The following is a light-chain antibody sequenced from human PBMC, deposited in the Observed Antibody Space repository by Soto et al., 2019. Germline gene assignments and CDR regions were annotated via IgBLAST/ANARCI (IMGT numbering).Light chain of an antibody. V-gene: IGLV2-8*01. CDR1: GSDVGDYNY. J-gene: IGLJ1*01. CDR2: EVS. Sequence: QSALTQPPSASGSPGQSVTISCTGTGSDVGDYNYVSWYQQHPGKAPKLMIYEVSKRPSGVPDRFCGSKSGNTASLTVSGIQADDEANYYCSSYTGTSYVFGPGTKVTVL. CDR3: SSYTGTSYV.